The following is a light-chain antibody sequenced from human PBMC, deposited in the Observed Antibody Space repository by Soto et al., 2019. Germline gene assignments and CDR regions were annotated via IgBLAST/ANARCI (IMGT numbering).Light chain of an antibody. CDR2: DVT. J-gene: IGLJ3*02. CDR1: SSDVGGYNY. Sequence: QSALTQPRSVSGSPGQSFTISCTGTSSDVGGYNYVSWYQQHPGKAPKVMIYDVTKRPSGVPDRFSGSKSGNTASLTISGLQAEDEDDYYCCSYGGSYTFVVFGGGTKVTVL. V-gene: IGLV2-11*01. CDR3: CSYGGSYTFVV.